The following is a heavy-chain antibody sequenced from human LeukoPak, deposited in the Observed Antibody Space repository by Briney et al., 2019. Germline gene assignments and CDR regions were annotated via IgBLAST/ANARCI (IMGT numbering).Heavy chain of an antibody. Sequence: GGSLRLSCAASGFTFSSYAMHWVRQAPGKGLEWVAVISYDGSNKYYADSVKGRFTISRDNPKNTLYLQMNSLRAEDTAVYYCAKSSSVSSPINFDYWGQGTLVTVSS. J-gene: IGHJ4*02. V-gene: IGHV3-30-3*02. CDR2: ISYDGSNK. CDR3: AKSSSVSSPINFDY. D-gene: IGHD6-19*01. CDR1: GFTFSSYA.